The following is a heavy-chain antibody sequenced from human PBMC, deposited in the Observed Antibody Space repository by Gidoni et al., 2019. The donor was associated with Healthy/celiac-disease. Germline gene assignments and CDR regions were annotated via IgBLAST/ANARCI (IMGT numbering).Heavy chain of an antibody. Sequence: QVQLVESGGGVVQPGRSLRLSCAASGFTFSSYGLPWVRQAPGKGLEWVAVISDDGSNKYYADSVKGRFTISRDNSKNTLYLQMNSLRAEDTAVYYCAKDYLVGIAARNYYYGMDVWGQGTTVTVSS. CDR2: ISDDGSNK. CDR1: GFTFSSYG. CDR3: AKDYLVGIAARNYYYGMDV. V-gene: IGHV3-30*18. D-gene: IGHD6-6*01. J-gene: IGHJ6*02.